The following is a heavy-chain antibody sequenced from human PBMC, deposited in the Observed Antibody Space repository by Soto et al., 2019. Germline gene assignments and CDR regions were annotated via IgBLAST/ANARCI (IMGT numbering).Heavy chain of an antibody. J-gene: IGHJ4*02. V-gene: IGHV1-18*01. D-gene: IGHD3-3*01. CDR1: GYTFTSYG. CDR2: ISAYNGNT. CDR3: ARDSGVLIMDPRFDY. Sequence: GASVKVSCKASGYTFTSYGISWVRQAPGQGLEWMGWISAYNGNTNYAQKLQGRVTMTTDTSTSTAYMELRSLRSDDTAVYYCARDSGVLIMDPRFDYRGQGTLVTVSS.